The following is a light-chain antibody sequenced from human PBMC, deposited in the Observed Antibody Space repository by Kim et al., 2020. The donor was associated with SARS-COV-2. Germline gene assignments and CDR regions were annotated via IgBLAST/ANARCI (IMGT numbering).Light chain of an antibody. J-gene: IGLJ3*02. CDR2: DVS. Sequence: QSALTQPASVSGSPGQSITISCTGTSSDVGGYNYVSWYQQHPGKVPKLVIYDVSKRPSGVSDRFSGSKSGNTASLTISGLQAEDEADYYCSSYTSISTWVFGGGTKLTVL. V-gene: IGLV2-14*01. CDR3: SSYTSISTWV. CDR1: SSDVGGYNY.